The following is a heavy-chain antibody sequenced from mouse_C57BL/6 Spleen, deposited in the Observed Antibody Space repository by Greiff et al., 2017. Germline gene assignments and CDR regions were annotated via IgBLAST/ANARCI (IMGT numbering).Heavy chain of an antibody. D-gene: IGHD1-1*01. CDR1: GYTFTDYY. J-gene: IGHJ3*01. CDR3: ARNYGSSYSAWFAY. Sequence: VQLKQSGPVLVKPGASVKMSCKASGYTFTDYYMNWVKQSHGKSLEWIGVINPYNGGTSYNQKFKGKATLTVDKSSSTAYMELNSLTSEDSAVYYCARNYGSSYSAWFAYWGQGTLVTVSA. CDR2: INPYNGGT. V-gene: IGHV1-19*01.